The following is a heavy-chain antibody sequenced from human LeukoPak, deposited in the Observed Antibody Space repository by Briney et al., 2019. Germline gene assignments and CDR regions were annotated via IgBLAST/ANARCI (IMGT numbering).Heavy chain of an antibody. V-gene: IGHV1-46*01. D-gene: IGHD1-26*01. J-gene: IGHJ4*02. CDR1: GYTFTTYY. CDR3: ARGLGSGSYYGY. CDR2: INPSGGTT. Sequence: ASVKVSCKASGYTFTTYYMHWVRQAPGQGLEWVGIINPSGGTTTYAQKFQGSVTMTRDTSTSTVYMELSSLRSEDTAVYYCARGLGSGSYYGYWGQGTLVTVSS.